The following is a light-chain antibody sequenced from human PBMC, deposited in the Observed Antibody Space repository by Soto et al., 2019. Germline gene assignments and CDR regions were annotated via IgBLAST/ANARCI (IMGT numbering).Light chain of an antibody. J-gene: IGLJ1*01. CDR1: SSNFGSNY. Sequence: QSVLTQPPSASGTPGQRVTISCSGSSSNFGSNYVYWYQQLPGTAPKLLIYRNNQRPSGVPDRFSGSKSGTSASLAISGLRSEDEADYYCAAWDDSLSGLYVFGTATKVTVL. CDR2: RNN. V-gene: IGLV1-47*01. CDR3: AAWDDSLSGLYV.